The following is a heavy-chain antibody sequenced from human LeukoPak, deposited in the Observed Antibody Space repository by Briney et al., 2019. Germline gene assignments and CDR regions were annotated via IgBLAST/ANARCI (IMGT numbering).Heavy chain of an antibody. J-gene: IGHJ5*02. D-gene: IGHD2-2*01. Sequence: GASVKVSCEASGYTFTSYDINWVRQATGQGLEWMGWMNPNSGNTGYAQKFQGRVTMTRNTSISTAYMELSSLRSEDTAVYYCARGKAHCSSTSCYGGWFDPWGQGTLVTVSS. V-gene: IGHV1-8*01. CDR3: ARGKAHCSSTSCYGGWFDP. CDR1: GYTFTSYD. CDR2: MNPNSGNT.